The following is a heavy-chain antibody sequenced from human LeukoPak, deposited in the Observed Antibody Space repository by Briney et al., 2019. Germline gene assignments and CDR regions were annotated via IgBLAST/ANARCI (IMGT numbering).Heavy chain of an antibody. CDR1: GYTFTSYD. CDR2: MNPNSGNT. CDR3: ARSWSSGYYALYYFDY. J-gene: IGHJ4*02. V-gene: IGHV1-8*01. Sequence: AASVKVSCKASGYTFTSYDIKWVRQATGQGLEWMVWMNPNSGNTGYAQKFQGGVTMTRNTSISTAYMELSSLRSEDTAVYYCARSWSSGYYALYYFDYWGQGTLVTVSS. D-gene: IGHD3-22*01.